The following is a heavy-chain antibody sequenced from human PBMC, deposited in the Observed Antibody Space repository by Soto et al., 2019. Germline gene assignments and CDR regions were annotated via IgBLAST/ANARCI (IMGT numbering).Heavy chain of an antibody. CDR1: GYTFTSYG. V-gene: IGHV1-18*04. Sequence: QVKLVQSGAEVKKPGASVKVSCKASGYTFTSYGLSWVRQAPGQGLEWMGWISAYSGNTNYAQNLQGRVTMTTDTSTTTAYMELRSLRSDDTAVYYCARDGGISYDNSAYYSRHRYWGQGTLVTVSS. CDR3: ARDGGISYDNSAYYSRHRY. D-gene: IGHD3-22*01. CDR2: ISAYSGNT. J-gene: IGHJ4*02.